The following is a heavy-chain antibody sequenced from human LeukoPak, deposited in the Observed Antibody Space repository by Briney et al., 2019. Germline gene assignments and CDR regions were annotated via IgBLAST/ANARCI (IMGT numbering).Heavy chain of an antibody. J-gene: IGHJ4*02. CDR2: ISSSGSTI. CDR1: GFTFSSYE. V-gene: IGHV3-48*03. D-gene: IGHD5-12*01. Sequence: GGSLRLSCAASGFTFSSYEMNWVRQAPGKGLEWVSYISSSGSTIYYADSVKGRFTISRDNAKNSLYLQMNSLRAEDTAVYYCARDRVGVSAYDSLFDYWGQGTLVTVSS. CDR3: ARDRVGVSAYDSLFDY.